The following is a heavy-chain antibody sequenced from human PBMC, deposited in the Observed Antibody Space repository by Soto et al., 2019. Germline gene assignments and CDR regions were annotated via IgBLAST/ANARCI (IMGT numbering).Heavy chain of an antibody. Sequence: GESLKISCKGSGYSFTSYWISWVRQMPGKGLEWMGRIDPSDSYTNYSPSFQGHVTISADKSISTAYLQWSSLKASDTAMYYCARSVEGYGAYYYCHGMDVWGQGTTVTVSS. CDR3: ARSVEGYGAYYYCHGMDV. CDR1: GYSFTSYW. D-gene: IGHD5-12*01. V-gene: IGHV5-10-1*01. J-gene: IGHJ6*02. CDR2: IDPSDSYT.